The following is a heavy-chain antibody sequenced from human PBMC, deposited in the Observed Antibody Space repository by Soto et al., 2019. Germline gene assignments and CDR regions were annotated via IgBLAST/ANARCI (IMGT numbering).Heavy chain of an antibody. CDR1: GVTFINAW. CDR2: IKSKTDGGTT. Sequence: PGGSLRLSCAASGVTFINAWMNWVRQATGKGLEWVGRIKSKTDGGTTDYAAPVKGRFTISRDDSKNTLYLQMNSLKTEDTAVYYCTTDDPPRDYDILTGPRLLEHYGMDVWGQGTTVTVSS. D-gene: IGHD3-9*01. J-gene: IGHJ6*02. V-gene: IGHV3-15*07. CDR3: TTDDPPRDYDILTGPRLLEHYGMDV.